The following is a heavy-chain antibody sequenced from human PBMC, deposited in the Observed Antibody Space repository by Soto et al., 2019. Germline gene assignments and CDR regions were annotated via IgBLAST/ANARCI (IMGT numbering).Heavy chain of an antibody. J-gene: IGHJ5*02. V-gene: IGHV4-39*01. Sequence: SETLSLTCTVSGGSISSSSYYWGWIRQPPGKGLEWIGSIYYSGSTYYNPSLKSRVTISVDTSKNQFSLKLSSVTAADTAVYYCARRIVYNWNYVPWSDPWGQGTLVTVSS. CDR1: GGSISSSSYY. D-gene: IGHD1-7*01. CDR2: IYYSGST. CDR3: ARRIVYNWNYVPWSDP.